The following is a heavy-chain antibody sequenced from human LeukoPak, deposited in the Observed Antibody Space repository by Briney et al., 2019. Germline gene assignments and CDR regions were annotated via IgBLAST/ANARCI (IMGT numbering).Heavy chain of an antibody. V-gene: IGHV1-69*13. J-gene: IGHJ4*02. D-gene: IGHD1-26*01. CDR2: IIPIFGTA. CDR3: ARDNDELPYFDY. CDR1: GGTFSSYA. Sequence: SVKVSCKASGGTFSSYAISWVRQAPGQGLEWMGGIIPIFGTANYAQKFQGRVTITADESTSTAYMELSSLRSEDTAVYYCARDNDELPYFDYWGQGTLVTVSS.